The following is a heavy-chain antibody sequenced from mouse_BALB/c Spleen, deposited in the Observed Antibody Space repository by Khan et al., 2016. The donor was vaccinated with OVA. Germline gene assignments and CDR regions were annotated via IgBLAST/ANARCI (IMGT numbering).Heavy chain of an antibody. CDR1: GYTFTSYT. D-gene: IGHD2-14*01. Sequence: QVQLQQSGAELARPGASVRMSCKASGYTFTSYTMHWVRQRPGQASEWIGYINPSTNYTNYTQNFKVKVTLTVDKSSSAAYLQLSSLTSEDSAAYYCVRGGAYHRSDGGFAYWGQGTLVTVSA. V-gene: IGHV1-4*01. CDR2: INPSTNYT. J-gene: IGHJ3*01. CDR3: VRGGAYHRSDGGFAY.